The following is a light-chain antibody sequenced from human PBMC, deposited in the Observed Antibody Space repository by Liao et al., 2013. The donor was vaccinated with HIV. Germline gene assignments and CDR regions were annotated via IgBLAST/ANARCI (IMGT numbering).Light chain of an antibody. CDR3: QMWDHSSDQVV. J-gene: IGLJ2*01. CDR2: YDS. CDR1: NVGSKS. V-gene: IGLV3-21*01. Sequence: GSVAPGQTATITCGGHNVGSKSVHWYQQRPGQAPVLVIHYDSARPSGIPERFSGSNSVNTATLTINTVEAGDEADYYCQMWDHSSDQVVFGGGTKVTVL.